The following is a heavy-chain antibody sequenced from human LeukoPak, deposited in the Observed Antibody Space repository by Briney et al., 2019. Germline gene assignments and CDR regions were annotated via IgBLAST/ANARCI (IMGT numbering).Heavy chain of an antibody. D-gene: IGHD3-9*01. Sequence: SETLSLTCTVSGGSISNSSYYWGWIRQPPGKGLEWIGNIYYSGSTFYNPSLKSRVTISLDMSNNHFSLKLNSVTAADTAVYYCARSVQGYFDWFYYYYYMDVWGKGTTVTISS. CDR2: IYYSGST. CDR1: GGSISNSSYY. J-gene: IGHJ6*03. V-gene: IGHV4-39*07. CDR3: ARSVQGYFDWFYYYYYMDV.